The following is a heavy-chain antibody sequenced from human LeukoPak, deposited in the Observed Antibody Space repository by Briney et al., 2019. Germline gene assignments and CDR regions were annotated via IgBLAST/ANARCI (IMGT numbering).Heavy chain of an antibody. D-gene: IGHD3-3*01. CDR3: ARGRKYDFFYYYGMDV. J-gene: IGHJ6*02. V-gene: IGHV4-34*01. CDR1: GGSFSGYY. Sequence: SETLSLTCAVYGGSFSGYYWSWIRQPPGKGLEWIGEINHSGSTNYNPSLKSRVTISVDTSKNQFSLKLSSVTAADTAVYYCARGRKYDFFYYYGMDVWGQGTTVTVTS. CDR2: INHSGST.